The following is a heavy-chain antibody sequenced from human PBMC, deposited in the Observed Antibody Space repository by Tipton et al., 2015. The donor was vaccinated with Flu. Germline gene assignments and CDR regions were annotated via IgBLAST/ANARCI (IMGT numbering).Heavy chain of an antibody. J-gene: IGHJ6*02. CDR3: AREEISSAGGTDV. V-gene: IGHV1-18*01. CDR2: ISAYSGYT. D-gene: IGHD2-15*01. CDR1: GYTFSTYG. Sequence: QVQLVQSGAEVRQPGASVRVSCRASGYTFSTYGISWVRQAPGQRPEWMGWISAYSGYTNYTEKLQGRVTMTTDTSTSTVYMELRSLRSDDTAIYYCAREEISSAGGTDVWGQGTTVTVSS.